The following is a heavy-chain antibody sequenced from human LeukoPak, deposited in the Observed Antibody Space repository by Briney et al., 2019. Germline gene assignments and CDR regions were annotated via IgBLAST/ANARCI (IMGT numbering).Heavy chain of an antibody. J-gene: IGHJ4*02. CDR1: GFTFSSYS. CDR3: AKSILPFTTSCSFDY. V-gene: IGHV3-21*04. Sequence: PGGSLRLSCAASGFTFSSYSMNWVRQAPGKGLEWVSSISSSSSYIYYADSVKGRFTISRDNAKNSLYLQMNSLRAEDTAVYYCAKSILPFTTSCSFDYWGQGTLVTVSS. CDR2: ISSSSSYI. D-gene: IGHD2-2*01.